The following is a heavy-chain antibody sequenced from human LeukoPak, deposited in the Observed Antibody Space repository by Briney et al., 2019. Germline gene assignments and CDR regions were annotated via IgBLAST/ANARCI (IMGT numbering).Heavy chain of an antibody. Sequence: SETLSLTCTVSGGSISSSSYYWGWIRQPPGKGLEWIGSIYYSGSTYYNPSLKSRVTMSVDTSKNQFSLKLSSVTAADTAVYYCAREPRTVYSSSWYYFDYWGQGTLVTVSS. CDR1: GGSISSSSYY. J-gene: IGHJ4*02. CDR2: IYYSGST. D-gene: IGHD6-13*01. CDR3: AREPRTVYSSSWYYFDY. V-gene: IGHV4-39*07.